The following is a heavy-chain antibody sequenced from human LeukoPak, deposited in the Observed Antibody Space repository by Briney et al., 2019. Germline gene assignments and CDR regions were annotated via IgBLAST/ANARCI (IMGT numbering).Heavy chain of an antibody. Sequence: GGSLRLSCAASGFTVSSNLMSWVRQAPGKGLEWVSSISSSSSYIYYADSVKGRFTISRDNAKNSLYLQMNSLRAEDTAVYYCTRVRRDGYTGRKGDAFDIWGQGTMVTVSS. J-gene: IGHJ3*02. D-gene: IGHD5-24*01. CDR2: ISSSSSYI. CDR3: TRVRRDGYTGRKGDAFDI. V-gene: IGHV3-21*01. CDR1: GFTVSSNL.